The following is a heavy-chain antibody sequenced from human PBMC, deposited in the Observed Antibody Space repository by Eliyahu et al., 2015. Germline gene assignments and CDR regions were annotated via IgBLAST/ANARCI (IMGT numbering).Heavy chain of an antibody. D-gene: IGHD3-3*01. V-gene: IGHV2-5*02. CDR2: IYWDDDK. Sequence: QITLKESGPTLVKPTQTLTLTCTFSGVSLSTSGVGVGWIRQPPGKALEWLALIYWDDDKRYSPSLKSRLTITKDTSKNQVVLRMTNMDPVDTATYYCAHSSYRTTIFGVVISHFDYWGQGTLV. J-gene: IGHJ4*02. CDR3: AHSSYRTTIFGVVISHFDY. CDR1: GVSLSTSGVG.